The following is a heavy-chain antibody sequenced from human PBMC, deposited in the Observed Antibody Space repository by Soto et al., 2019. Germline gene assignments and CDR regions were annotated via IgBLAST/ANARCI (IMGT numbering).Heavy chain of an antibody. CDR3: ARDRIMITFGGYYYGMDV. J-gene: IGHJ6*02. Sequence: PGGSLRLSCAASGFTFCGYAMHWVRQSPGKGLEWVAVISYDGSNKYSADSVKGRFTISRDNSKNTLYLQMNSLRAEDTAVYYCARDRIMITFGGYYYGMDVWGQGPTVTVSS. CDR1: GFTFCGYA. D-gene: IGHD3-16*01. V-gene: IGHV3-30-3*01. CDR2: ISYDGSNK.